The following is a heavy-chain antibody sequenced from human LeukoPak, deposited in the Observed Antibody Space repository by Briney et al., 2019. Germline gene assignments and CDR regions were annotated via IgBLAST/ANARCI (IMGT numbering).Heavy chain of an antibody. V-gene: IGHV1-2*02. CDR1: GYTFTDYY. D-gene: IGHD2-2*01. J-gene: IGHJ4*02. Sequence: SVKVSCKASGYTFTDYYMHWVRQAPGQGFEWMGWINPNDGDTNYAQKFQGGVTMTRDTSISTAHMEVSRLRSDDTAVYYCARANFLYCSSSTCLFDYWGQGTLVTVSS. CDR3: ARANFLYCSSSTCLFDY. CDR2: INPNDGDT.